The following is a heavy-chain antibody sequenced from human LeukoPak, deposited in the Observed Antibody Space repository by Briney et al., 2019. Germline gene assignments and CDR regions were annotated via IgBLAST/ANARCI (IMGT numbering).Heavy chain of an antibody. Sequence: SETLSLTCTVSGGSISSYYWSWIRQPPGKGLEWIGSIYYSGSTNYNPSLESRVTISVDTSKNQFSLKLNSVTAADTAVYYCARAGPRVVAAMGYYFDSWGQGTLVTVSS. V-gene: IGHV4-59*01. D-gene: IGHD2-15*01. J-gene: IGHJ4*02. CDR2: IYYSGST. CDR3: ARAGPRVVAAMGYYFDS. CDR1: GGSISSYY.